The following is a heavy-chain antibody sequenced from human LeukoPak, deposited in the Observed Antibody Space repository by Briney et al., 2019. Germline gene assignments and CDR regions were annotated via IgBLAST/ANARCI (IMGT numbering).Heavy chain of an antibody. Sequence: PSETLSLTCTVSGGSISPYYWSWIRQPPGKGLEWIGYIYYIGSTSYNPSLKSRVTISVDTSKNQFSLKLSSVTAADTAVYYCARAEGYVYYFDYWGQGTLVTVSS. V-gene: IGHV4-59*01. J-gene: IGHJ4*02. CDR3: ARAEGYVYYFDY. CDR1: GGSISPYY. CDR2: IYYIGST. D-gene: IGHD3-16*01.